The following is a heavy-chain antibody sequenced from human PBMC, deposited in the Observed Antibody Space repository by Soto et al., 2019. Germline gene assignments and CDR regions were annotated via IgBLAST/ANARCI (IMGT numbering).Heavy chain of an antibody. CDR3: ARPTTRLSYDSSGYYAPGDYYYGMDV. Sequence: QVQLVQSGAEVKKPGSSVKVSCKASGGTFSSYAISWVRQAPGQGLEWMGGIIPIFGTANYAQKFQGRVTITADESTSTAYMELSSLRSEDTAVYYCARPTTRLSYDSSGYYAPGDYYYGMDVWGQGTTVTVSS. J-gene: IGHJ6*02. CDR2: IIPIFGTA. CDR1: GGTFSSYA. V-gene: IGHV1-69*01. D-gene: IGHD3-22*01.